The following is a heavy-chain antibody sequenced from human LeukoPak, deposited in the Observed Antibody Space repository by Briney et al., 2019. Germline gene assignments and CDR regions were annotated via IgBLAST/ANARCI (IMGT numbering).Heavy chain of an antibody. CDR1: DFTFITPG. CDR3: ARDAGWGYYDL. J-gene: IGHJ4*02. V-gene: IGHV3-7*01. Sequence: GGPLGLSVVALDFTFITPGGTWFGRVQGKGLGWVANIDKHGSGKYYVDSVKGRFAISRDYASNSVFLQMDSLRAEDTSVYYCARDAGWGYYDLWGQGTPVTVSS. D-gene: IGHD1-26*01. CDR2: IDKHGSGK.